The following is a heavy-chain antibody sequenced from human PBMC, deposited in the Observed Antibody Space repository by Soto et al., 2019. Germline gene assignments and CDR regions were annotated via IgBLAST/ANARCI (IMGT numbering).Heavy chain of an antibody. Sequence: QVQMVASGGGVVQPGRSLRLSCAASGFTFSNYGMYWVRQSPGKGLEWVTGISYDGTNKYYADSVKGRFTISLAHSKNTLYLQMTILGTQDTTVYYCANSSGYDPFVYWGQGTLVTVSS. D-gene: IGHD5-12*01. CDR2: ISYDGTNK. CDR3: ANSSGYDPFVY. CDR1: GFTFSNYG. J-gene: IGHJ4*02. V-gene: IGHV3-30*18.